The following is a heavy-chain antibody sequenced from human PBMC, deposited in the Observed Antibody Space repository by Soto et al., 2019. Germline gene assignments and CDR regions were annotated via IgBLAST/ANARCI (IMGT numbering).Heavy chain of an antibody. CDR3: ARWYYYDSSGYCQTTYAFDI. CDR2: MNPNSGNT. CDR1: AYTFTSYY. V-gene: IGHV1-8*01. Sequence: SVKVSCNASAYTFTSYYINWVRQATGQGLEWMGWMNPNSGNTGYAQKFQGRVTMTRNTSISTAYMELSSLRSEDTAVYYCARWYYYDSSGYCQTTYAFDIWGQGTMVTVSS. J-gene: IGHJ3*02. D-gene: IGHD3-22*01.